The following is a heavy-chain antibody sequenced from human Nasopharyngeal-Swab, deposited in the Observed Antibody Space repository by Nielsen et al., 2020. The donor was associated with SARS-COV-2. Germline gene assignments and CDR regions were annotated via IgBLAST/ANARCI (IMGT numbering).Heavy chain of an antibody. CDR2: ISAYNGNT. Sequence: ASVKVSCKASGYTFTSYGISWVRQAPGQGLEWMGWISAYNGNTNYAQKFQGWVTMTRDTSISTAYMELSRLRSDDTAVYYCARGWYCSGGSCSPSPFDYWGQGTLVTVSS. V-gene: IGHV1-18*01. D-gene: IGHD2-15*01. J-gene: IGHJ4*02. CDR1: GYTFTSYG. CDR3: ARGWYCSGGSCSPSPFDY.